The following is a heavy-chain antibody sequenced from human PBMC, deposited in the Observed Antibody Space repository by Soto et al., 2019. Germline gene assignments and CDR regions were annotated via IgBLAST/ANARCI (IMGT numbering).Heavy chain of an antibody. CDR1: GGSISSGDYY. J-gene: IGHJ4*02. CDR2: IYYSGST. D-gene: IGHD3-3*01. CDR3: ARTDLYYDFWSGYQGYDY. Sequence: SETLSLTCTVSGGSISSGDYYWSWIRQPPGKGLEWIGHIYYSGSTYYNPSLKSRVTISVDTSKNQFSLKLSSVTAADTAVYYCARTDLYYDFWSGYQGYDYWGQGTLVTVSS. V-gene: IGHV4-30-4*01.